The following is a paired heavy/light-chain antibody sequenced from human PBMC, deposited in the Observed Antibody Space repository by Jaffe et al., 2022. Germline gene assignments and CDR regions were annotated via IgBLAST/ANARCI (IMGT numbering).Heavy chain of an antibody. J-gene: IGHJ4*02. CDR2: ISYDGSNK. V-gene: IGHV3-30*18. CDR1: GFTFSSYG. D-gene: IGHD3-16*02. CDR3: AKLLPFFWGYDYIWGSYRYLDY. Sequence: QVQLVESGGGVVQPGRSLRLSCAASGFTFSSYGMHWVRQAPGKGLEWVAVISYDGSNKYYADSVKGRFTISRDNSKNTLYLQMNSLRAEDTAVYYCAKLLPFFWGYDYIWGSYRYLDYWGQGTLVTVSS.
Light chain of an antibody. J-gene: IGKJ2*02. V-gene: IGKV1-39*01. CDR2: AAS. CDR1: QSISSY. CDR3: QQSYSTGT. Sequence: DIQMTQSPSSLSASVGDRVTITCRASQSISSYLNWYQQKPGKAPKLLIYAASSLQSGVPSRFSGSGSGTDFTLTISSLQPEDFATYYCQQSYSTGTFGQGTKLEIK.